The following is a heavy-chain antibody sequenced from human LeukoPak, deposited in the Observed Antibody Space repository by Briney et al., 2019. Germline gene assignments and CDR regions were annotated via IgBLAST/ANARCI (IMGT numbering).Heavy chain of an antibody. CDR2: INPNSGGT. CDR1: GYTFTGYY. CDR3: ARASIAAAGVDAFDI. J-gene: IGHJ3*02. V-gene: IGHV1-2*02. Sequence: ASVKVSCKASGYTFTGYYMHWVRQAPGQGLEWMGWINPNSGGTNYAQKLQGRVTMTTDTSTSTAYMELRSLRSDDTAVYYCARASIAAAGVDAFDIWGQGTMVTVSS. D-gene: IGHD6-13*01.